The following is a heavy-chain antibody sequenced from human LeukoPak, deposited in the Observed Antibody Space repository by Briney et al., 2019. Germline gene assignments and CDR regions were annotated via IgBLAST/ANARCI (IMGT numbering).Heavy chain of an antibody. V-gene: IGHV4-39*01. CDR1: GGSISINTYY. CDR3: ARRLTGPYSGSYYFDY. CDR2: VHYSGIT. D-gene: IGHD1-26*01. Sequence: PSETLSLTCTVSGGSISINTYYWDWIRQPPGKGLEWIGGVHYSGITYYNPSLKSRVTISVDTSKNQFSLNLSSVTAADTTVYYXARRLTGPYSGSYYFDYXXQGTXXTVS. J-gene: IGHJ4*02.